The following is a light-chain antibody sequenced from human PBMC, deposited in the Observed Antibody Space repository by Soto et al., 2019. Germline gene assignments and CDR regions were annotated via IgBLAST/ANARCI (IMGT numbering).Light chain of an antibody. CDR3: QYQGS. CDR2: DVS. CDR1: QSVSRRY. V-gene: IGKV3-20*01. J-gene: IGKJ4*01. Sequence: IVLTQSPDTLSLYPGQRATLSCRASQSVSRRYLAWYQQKPGQAPILLIYDVSERVSDIPDRFSGSGSGTDFTLTINRLVPEDVAVYYCQYQGSFGGGTKVEIE.